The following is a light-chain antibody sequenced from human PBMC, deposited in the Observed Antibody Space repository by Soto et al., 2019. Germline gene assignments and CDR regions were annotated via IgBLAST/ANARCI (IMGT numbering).Light chain of an antibody. Sequence: ETVLTQSPGTLSLSPGERATLSCRASQSVSSNYLAWYQQKPGQAPRLLIYGASSRATGISDRFSGSGSGTDFTLTIGRLEPEDFAVYYCQQYATSPLTFGGGTRVEIK. J-gene: IGKJ4*01. CDR3: QQYATSPLT. V-gene: IGKV3-20*01. CDR1: QSVSSNY. CDR2: GAS.